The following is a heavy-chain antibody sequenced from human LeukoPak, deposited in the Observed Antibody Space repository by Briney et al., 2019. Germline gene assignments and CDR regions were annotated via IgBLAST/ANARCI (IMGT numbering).Heavy chain of an antibody. J-gene: IGHJ2*01. Sequence: GGSLRLSCAASGFTFSSYSMNWVRQAPGKGLEWVSSISNSSSYIYYADSVKGRFTIPRHNDKNSLYLQMHSLRAEDTAVYYCAREKLFSPRRTFDLWGPGTLVTVSS. CDR2: ISNSSSYI. D-gene: IGHD3-10*01. V-gene: IGHV3-21*01. CDR1: GFTFSSYS. CDR3: AREKLFSPRRTFDL.